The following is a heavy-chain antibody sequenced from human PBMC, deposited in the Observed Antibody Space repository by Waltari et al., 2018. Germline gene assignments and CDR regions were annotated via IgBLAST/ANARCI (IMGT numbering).Heavy chain of an antibody. CDR1: GFTFRSYG. V-gene: IGHV3-30*18. D-gene: IGHD1-26*01. J-gene: IGHJ4*02. CDR3: AKDHQWEVLLPIYQIDY. Sequence: QVQLVESGGGVVRPGRSLRLSCAASGFTFRSYGMHWVRQIPGKGLAWLIFISFYGSVKYYADSVKGRFTIYKDNSRNTLYLQMNSLRPEDTAVYFCAKDHQWEVLLPIYQIDYWGRGTLVTVSS. CDR2: ISFYGSVK.